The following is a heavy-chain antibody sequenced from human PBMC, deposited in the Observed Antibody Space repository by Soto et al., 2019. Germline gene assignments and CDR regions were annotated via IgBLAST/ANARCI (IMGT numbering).Heavy chain of an antibody. CDR2: MNPNIGNT. CDR3: AKEWRYGMDV. V-gene: IGHV1-8*01. J-gene: IGHJ6*02. Sequence: QVQLVQSGAEVKKPGASVKVSFKSSGYTFTSYDINWVRQATGQVLERMGWMNPNIGNTGYAQKFQGRVTMTRNTSISTAYMELSSLRSEDTAVYYCAKEWRYGMDVWGQGTTVTVSS. D-gene: IGHD5-12*01. CDR1: GYTFTSYD.